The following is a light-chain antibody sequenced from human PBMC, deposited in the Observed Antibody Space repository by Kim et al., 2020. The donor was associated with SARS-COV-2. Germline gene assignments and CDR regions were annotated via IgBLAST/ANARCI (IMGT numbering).Light chain of an antibody. CDR1: TSNIGAGYG. V-gene: IGLV1-40*01. Sequence: QPVLTQSPSVSGAPGQRVTISCTGSTSNIGAGYGVHWYQQLPGTAPKLLIYGNSNRPSGVPDRFSGSKSGTSASLAITGLQAEDEADYYCQSYDSSLSGSVFGGGTQLTVL. CDR2: GNS. CDR3: QSYDSSLSGSV. J-gene: IGLJ2*01.